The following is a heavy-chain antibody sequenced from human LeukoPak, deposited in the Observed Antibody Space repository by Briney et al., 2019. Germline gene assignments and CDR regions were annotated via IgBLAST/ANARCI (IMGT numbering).Heavy chain of an antibody. CDR3: ARDQYSYAHAAH. CDR1: GFTVSSNY. CDR2: IYSGGTT. Sequence: GGSLRLSCAASGFTVSSNYMSWVRQAPGKGLEWVSVIYSGGTTYYVDSVKGRFTISRDNSKNTLHLQMNSLRAEDTAVYYCARDQYSYAHAAHWGQGTLVTVSS. D-gene: IGHD5-18*01. V-gene: IGHV3-66*01. J-gene: IGHJ4*02.